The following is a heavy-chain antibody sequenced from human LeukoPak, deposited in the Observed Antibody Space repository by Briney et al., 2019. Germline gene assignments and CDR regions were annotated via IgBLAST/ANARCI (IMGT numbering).Heavy chain of an antibody. D-gene: IGHD3-16*02. CDR1: GGSLSGYY. J-gene: IGHJ3*02. CDR2: INHSGST. Sequence: PSETLSLTCGVYGGSLSGYYWSWSREPPGKGLEGLGEINHSGSTNYNPCLKSRVAISVHTSQNQFSLKQRLVLDAHTSEYYCARGTPPDYDDVWMSYRYNEDAFDIWGQGTMVTVSS. V-gene: IGHV4-34*01. CDR3: ARGTPPDYDDVWMSYRYNEDAFDI.